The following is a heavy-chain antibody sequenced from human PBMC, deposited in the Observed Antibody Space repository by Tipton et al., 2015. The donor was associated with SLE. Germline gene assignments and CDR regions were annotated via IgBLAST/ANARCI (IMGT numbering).Heavy chain of an antibody. J-gene: IGHJ4*02. Sequence: SLRLSCAASGFTFSSYAMSWVRQAPGEGLEWVSAISGSGGSTYYADSVKGRFTISRDNSKNTLYLQMNSLRAEDTAVYYCAKGGTYCSSTSCPWNYWGQGTLVTVSS. V-gene: IGHV3-23*01. CDR2: ISGSGGST. D-gene: IGHD2-2*01. CDR1: GFTFSSYA. CDR3: AKGGTYCSSTSCPWNY.